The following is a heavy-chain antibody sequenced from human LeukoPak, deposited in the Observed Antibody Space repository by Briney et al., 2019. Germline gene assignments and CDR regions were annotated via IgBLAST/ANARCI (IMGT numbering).Heavy chain of an antibody. CDR1: GFSVSNNY. Sequence: GGSLRLSCAVSGFSVSNNYMNWVRQAPGKGLEWVSLIYSRGGTYYADSVKGRFTISRDNSKKTVYLQMNSLRAEDTALYYCARGDDAFDIWGQGTMVTVSS. D-gene: IGHD3-16*01. CDR3: ARGDDAFDI. V-gene: IGHV3-53*01. J-gene: IGHJ3*02. CDR2: IYSRGGT.